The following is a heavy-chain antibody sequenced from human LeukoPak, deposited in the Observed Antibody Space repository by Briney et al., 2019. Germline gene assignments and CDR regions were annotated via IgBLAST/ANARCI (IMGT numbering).Heavy chain of an antibody. J-gene: IGHJ5*01. CDR2: ISGSGGST. CDR3: AKGVHMVRGVISPWFDS. Sequence: GGSLRLSCAASGFTFSSYAMSWVRQAPGKGLEWVSAISGSGGSTYYADSVKGRFTISRDNSKNTLYLQMNSLRAEDTAVYYCAKGVHMVRGVISPWFDSWGQGTLVTVSS. CDR1: GFTFSSYA. D-gene: IGHD3-10*01. V-gene: IGHV3-23*01.